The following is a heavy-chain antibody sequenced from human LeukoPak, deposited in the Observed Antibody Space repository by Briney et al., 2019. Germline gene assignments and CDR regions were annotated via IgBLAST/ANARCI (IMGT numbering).Heavy chain of an antibody. D-gene: IGHD3-3*01. CDR1: GYTFTSYG. CDR3: ARDPFGDFWSGPPYGMDV. J-gene: IGHJ6*02. CDR2: ISAYNGNT. V-gene: IGHV1-18*01. Sequence: GASVKVSCKASGYTFTSYGISWVRQAPGQGLEWMGWISAYNGNTNCAQKLQGRVTMTTDTSTSTAYMELRSLRSDDPAVYYCARDPFGDFWSGPPYGMDVWGQGTTVTVFS.